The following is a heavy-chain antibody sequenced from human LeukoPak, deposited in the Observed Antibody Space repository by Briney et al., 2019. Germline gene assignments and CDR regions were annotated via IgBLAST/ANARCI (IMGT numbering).Heavy chain of an antibody. CDR3: AREWFGELRLIDY. CDR1: GFTFSSYA. V-gene: IGHV3-21*01. CDR2: ISNSGNYI. J-gene: IGHJ4*02. Sequence: GGSLRLSCAASGFTFSSYAMSWVRQASGKGLEWVSSISNSGNYIYYADSVKGRSTISRDNAKNSLYLQMNSLRAEDTALYYCAREWFGELRLIDYWGQGTLVTVSS. D-gene: IGHD3-10*01.